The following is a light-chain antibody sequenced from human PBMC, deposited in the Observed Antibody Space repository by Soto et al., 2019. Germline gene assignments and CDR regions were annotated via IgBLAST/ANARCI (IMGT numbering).Light chain of an antibody. J-gene: IGLJ1*01. Sequence: QSALTQPASVSGSPGQSVTISCTGTSRDVGTYNLVSWYQHHPGKAPKLIIYEDTKRPSGVSARFSGSRSGSTASLTISGLQAEDEAFYSCCSYAGTITYYVFGTGTKLTVL. CDR1: SRDVGTYNL. CDR2: EDT. V-gene: IGLV2-23*01. CDR3: CSYAGTITYYV.